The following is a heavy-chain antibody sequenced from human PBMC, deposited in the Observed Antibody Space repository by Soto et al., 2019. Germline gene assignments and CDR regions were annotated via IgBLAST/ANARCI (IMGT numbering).Heavy chain of an antibody. CDR1: GYTFTSYG. CDR2: ISAYNGNT. Sequence: ASVKVSCKASGYTFTSYGISWVRQAPGQGLEWMGWISAYNGNTNYAQKLQGRVTMTTDTSTSTAYMELRSLRSDDTAVYYCAGTIGNVVVPAAMRDGAFDIWGQGTMVTVSS. J-gene: IGHJ3*02. V-gene: IGHV1-18*01. D-gene: IGHD2-2*01. CDR3: AGTIGNVVVPAAMRDGAFDI.